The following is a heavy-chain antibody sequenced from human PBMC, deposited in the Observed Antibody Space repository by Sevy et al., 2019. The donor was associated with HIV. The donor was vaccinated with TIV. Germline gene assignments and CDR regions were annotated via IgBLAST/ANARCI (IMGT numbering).Heavy chain of an antibody. Sequence: GESLKISCAASGLSFSSYGIHWVRQAPGKGLEGVAVIWSDGTNKYYADSVKGRFTISRDNSKNMLYLQMNSLRAEDTAVYYCARDGGRGSYIPGYYYYYGMDVWGQGTTVTVSS. CDR3: ARDGGRGSYIPGYYYYYGMDV. CDR2: IWSDGTNK. J-gene: IGHJ6*02. CDR1: GLSFSSYG. D-gene: IGHD1-26*01. V-gene: IGHV3-33*01.